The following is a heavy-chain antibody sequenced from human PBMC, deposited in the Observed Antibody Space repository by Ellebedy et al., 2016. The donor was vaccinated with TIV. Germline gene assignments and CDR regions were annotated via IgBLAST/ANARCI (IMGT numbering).Heavy chain of an antibody. CDR3: AKAHLSSGHLD. CDR1: GFRFSGFG. V-gene: IGHV3-30*02. Sequence: PGGSLRLSCATSGFRFSGFGMHWVRQAPGRGPEWVAFIRYDGTNKYYADFVKGRFTISRDNSKDTLFLQMNSLRGDDTALYYCAKAHLSSGHLDWGQGTLVTVSS. CDR2: IRYDGTNK. D-gene: IGHD6-19*01. J-gene: IGHJ4*02.